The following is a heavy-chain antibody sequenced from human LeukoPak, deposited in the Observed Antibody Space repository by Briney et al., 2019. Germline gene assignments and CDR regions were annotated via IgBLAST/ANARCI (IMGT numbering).Heavy chain of an antibody. CDR2: INHSGST. D-gene: IGHD1-1*01. V-gene: IGHV4-34*01. CDR3: ARGNEHYYYYYMDV. J-gene: IGHJ6*03. CDR1: GGSFSGYY. Sequence: SETLSLTCAVYGGSFSGYYWSWIRQPPGKGLEWIGEINHSGSTNYNPSLKSRVTISVDTSKNQFSLKLSSVTAADTAVYYCARGNEHYYYYYMDVWGKGTTVTVSS.